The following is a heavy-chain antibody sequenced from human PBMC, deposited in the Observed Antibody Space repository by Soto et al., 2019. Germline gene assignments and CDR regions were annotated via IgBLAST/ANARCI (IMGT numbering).Heavy chain of an antibody. J-gene: IGHJ4*02. CDR3: ARQIAAGSFTYYFDS. D-gene: IGHD6-13*01. V-gene: IGHV4-31*03. CDR1: GDSISSGAYY. CDR2: IYYSGST. Sequence: SETLSLTCTVSGDSISSGAYYWAWIRQHPVKGLEWIGYIYYSGSTHHNPSLKSRDTISIDTSKNQFSLKLSSVTAADTAVYYCARQIAAGSFTYYFDSWGQGTLVTVSS.